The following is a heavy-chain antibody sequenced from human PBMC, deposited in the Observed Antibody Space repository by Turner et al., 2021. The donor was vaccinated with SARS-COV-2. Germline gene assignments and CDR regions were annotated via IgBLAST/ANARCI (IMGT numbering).Heavy chain of an antibody. J-gene: IGHJ4*02. CDR1: GGSLSGYY. CDR2: IHPSGTT. D-gene: IGHD2-15*01. CDR3: AKGDDSRKSGLL. Sequence: QVQLQQWGAGLLKPSETLSLTCAVYGGSLSGYYWTWIRQPPEKGLEWIGEIHPSGTTYNNPSLKGRVTMSVDKSKNQFYLKVSSVTAADTAVYYCAKGDDSRKSGLLWGQGTLVTVSS. V-gene: IGHV4-34*02.